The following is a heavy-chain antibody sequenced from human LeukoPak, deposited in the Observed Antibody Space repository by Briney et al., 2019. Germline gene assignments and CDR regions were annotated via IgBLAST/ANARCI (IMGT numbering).Heavy chain of an antibody. CDR1: GFTFSSYA. CDR2: MSGSGGST. Sequence: GGSLRLSCAASGFTFSSYAMSWVRQAPGKGLGWVSAMSGSGGSTYYADSVKGRFTISRDNSKNTLYLQMNSLRAEDTAVYYCAKRDYDILTGYSNDAFDIWGQGTMVTVSS. D-gene: IGHD3-9*01. J-gene: IGHJ3*02. V-gene: IGHV3-23*01. CDR3: AKRDYDILTGYSNDAFDI.